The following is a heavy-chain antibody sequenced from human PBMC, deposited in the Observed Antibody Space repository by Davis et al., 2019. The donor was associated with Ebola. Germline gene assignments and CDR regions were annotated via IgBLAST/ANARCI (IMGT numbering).Heavy chain of an antibody. J-gene: IGHJ6*02. D-gene: IGHD3-22*01. CDR1: GFSVSANY. Sequence: GESLKISCAASGFSVSANYMIWVRQAPGKGLEWVSLMYAVGNTFYADSVKGRFTISRDNSKNTIYLEMNSLRAEDTAVYYCARRRVYYYDSSDYLYYYYGMDVWGQGTTVTVSS. CDR3: ARRRVYYYDSSDYLYYYYGMDV. V-gene: IGHV3-53*01. CDR2: MYAVGNT.